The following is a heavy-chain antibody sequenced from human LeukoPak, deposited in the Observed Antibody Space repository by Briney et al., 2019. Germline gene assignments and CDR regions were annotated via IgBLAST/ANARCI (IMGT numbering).Heavy chain of an antibody. J-gene: IGHJ4*02. D-gene: IGHD4/OR15-4a*01. CDR3: ARRAGAYSHPYDY. CDR1: GFTVHSNY. CDR2: IDRSGVT. V-gene: IGHV3-53*01. Sequence: PGGSLRLSCAASGFTVHSNYMSWVRQAPGKGLEWVSVIDRSGVTHYSDSVKGRFTISRDNSKNTLYLQMNSLRAEDTAVYYCARRAGAYSHPYDYWGQGTLVTVSS.